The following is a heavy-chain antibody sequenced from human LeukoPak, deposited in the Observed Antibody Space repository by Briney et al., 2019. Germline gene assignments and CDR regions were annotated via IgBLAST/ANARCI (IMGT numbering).Heavy chain of an antibody. CDR1: AYTLSGYY. Sequence: ASVKVSCKASAYTLSGYYMHWVRQAPGQGLEWMGWINPKSGVTSYAQKFQGRVTMTRDTSINTTFMELSRLRSDDTAVYYCARRIAVAGSPVYYFDYWGQGTLVTVSS. D-gene: IGHD6-19*01. J-gene: IGHJ4*02. CDR2: INPKSGVT. CDR3: ARRIAVAGSPVYYFDY. V-gene: IGHV1-2*02.